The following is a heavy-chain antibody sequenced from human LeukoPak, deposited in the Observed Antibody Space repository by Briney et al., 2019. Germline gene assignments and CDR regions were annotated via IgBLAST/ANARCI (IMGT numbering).Heavy chain of an antibody. D-gene: IGHD6-19*01. CDR1: GGSFSGYY. CDR3: ARVGYSSGWYRFDY. CDR2: INHSGST. V-gene: IGHV4-34*01. J-gene: IGHJ4*02. Sequence: TSETLSLTCAVYGGSFSGYYWSWIRQPPGKGLEWIGEINHSGSTNYNPSLKSRVTISVDTSKNQFSLKLSSVTAADTAVYYCARVGYSSGWYRFDYWGQGILVTVSS.